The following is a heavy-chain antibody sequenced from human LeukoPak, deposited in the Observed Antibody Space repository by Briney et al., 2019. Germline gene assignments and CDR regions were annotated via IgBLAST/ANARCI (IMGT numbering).Heavy chain of an antibody. D-gene: IGHD3-3*01. CDR3: AKDPGHYDFWSGYLPYFDY. J-gene: IGHJ4*02. CDR1: GFTFSDYY. V-gene: IGHV3-23*01. CDR2: ISGSGGST. Sequence: GGSLRLSCAASGFTFSDYYMTWIRQAPGKGLEWVSAISGSGGSTYYADSVKGRFTISRDNSKNTLYLQMNSLRAEDTAVYYCAKDPGHYDFWSGYLPYFDYWGQGTLVTVSS.